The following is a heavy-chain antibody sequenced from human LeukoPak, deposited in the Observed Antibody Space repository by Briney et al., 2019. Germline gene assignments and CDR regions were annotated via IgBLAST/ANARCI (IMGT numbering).Heavy chain of an antibody. D-gene: IGHD2-2*01. V-gene: IGHV4-39*01. CDR3: ASLGGYCSSVSCYQYFDL. CDR1: GGSISSSSYY. CDR2: IHYRGST. Sequence: SGTLSLTCTVSGGSISSSSYYWGWIRQPPGKGLEWIGTIHYRGSTFYNPSLKSRVTISVDTSKIQFSLRLSSVTASDTAVYYCASLGGYCSSVSCYQYFDLWGRGTLVTVSS. J-gene: IGHJ2*01.